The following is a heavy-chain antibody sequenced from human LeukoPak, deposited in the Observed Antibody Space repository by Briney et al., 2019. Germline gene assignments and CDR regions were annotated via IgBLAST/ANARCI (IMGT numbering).Heavy chain of an antibody. J-gene: IGHJ4*02. CDR2: INWNGGST. Sequence: GGSLRLSCAASGFTFDDYGMTWVRQAPGKGLEWVSGINWNGGSTGYADSVKGRFTISRDNAQNSLYLQMNSLRAEDTAVYYCARDVVGYCSSTSCSPGYYFDYWGQGTLVTVSS. V-gene: IGHV3-20*04. CDR3: ARDVVGYCSSTSCSPGYYFDY. CDR1: GFTFDDYG. D-gene: IGHD2-2*01.